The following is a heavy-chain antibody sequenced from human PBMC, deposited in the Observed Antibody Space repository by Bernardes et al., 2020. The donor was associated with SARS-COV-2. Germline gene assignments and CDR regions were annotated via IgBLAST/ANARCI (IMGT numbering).Heavy chain of an antibody. D-gene: IGHD5-12*01. Sequence: SETLSLTCTVSGGSISSYYWSWIRQPPGKGLEWIGYIYYSGSTNYNPSLKSRVTISVDTSKNQFSLKLSSVTAADTAVYYCARHPPYYSGYDPYYYYYYMDVWGKGTTVTVSS. CDR2: IYYSGST. V-gene: IGHV4-59*01. CDR3: ARHPPYYSGYDPYYYYYYMDV. CDR1: GGSISSYY. J-gene: IGHJ6*03.